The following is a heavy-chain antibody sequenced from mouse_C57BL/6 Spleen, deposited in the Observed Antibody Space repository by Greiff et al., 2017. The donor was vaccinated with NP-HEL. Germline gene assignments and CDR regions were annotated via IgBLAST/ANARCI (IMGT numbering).Heavy chain of an antibody. J-gene: IGHJ2*01. CDR2: ISSGSSTI. D-gene: IGHD6-1*01. Sequence: EVKLVESGGGLVKPGGSLKLSCAASGFTFSDYGMHWVRQAPEKGLEWVAYISSGSSTIYYADTVKGRFTISRDNAKNTLFLQMTSLRSEDTAMYYCARSNPYYLDYWGQGTTLTVSS. CDR1: GFTFSDYG. V-gene: IGHV5-17*01. CDR3: ARSNPYYLDY.